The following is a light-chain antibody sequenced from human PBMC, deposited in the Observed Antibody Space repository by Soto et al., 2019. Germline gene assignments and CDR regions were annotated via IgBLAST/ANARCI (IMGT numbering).Light chain of an antibody. V-gene: IGKV1-33*01. Sequence: DIQMTQSPSSLSAVVGGRVTITCQASQDISNFLNWYQHKPGKAPELLIFDASNLQPGVPSRFSGSGPGDNFTLTISSLQPEDIATYFCQQAHTFPWTFGQGTKVDIK. CDR3: QQAHTFPWT. J-gene: IGKJ1*01. CDR1: QDISNF. CDR2: DAS.